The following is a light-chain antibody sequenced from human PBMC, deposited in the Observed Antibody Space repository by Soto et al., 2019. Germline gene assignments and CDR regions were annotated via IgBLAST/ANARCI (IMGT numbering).Light chain of an antibody. Sequence: EIVMTQSPATLSVSPGEGATLSCRASQSISSNLAWYQQKPGQAPRLLLYGLSTSATGIPARFSGSESGTEFTLTISSLQSEDFSVYYCQQYNQWPLTFGGGTKMEIK. J-gene: IGKJ4*01. V-gene: IGKV3-15*01. CDR1: QSISSN. CDR3: QQYNQWPLT. CDR2: GLS.